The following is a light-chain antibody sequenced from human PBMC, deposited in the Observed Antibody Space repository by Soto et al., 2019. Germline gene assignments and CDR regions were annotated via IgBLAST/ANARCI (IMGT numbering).Light chain of an antibody. J-gene: IGKJ1*01. CDR3: QHCNSYSEA. V-gene: IGKV1-5*03. CDR1: QTISSC. Sequence: DIQMTQSPSTLSGSVVDRVTITCRANQTISSCFAWYQQKPGKAPKLLIYKASTLKSGVPSRFSGSGSGTEFTLTISSLQPDDFATYYCQHCNSYSEAFGQGTKVDI. CDR2: KAS.